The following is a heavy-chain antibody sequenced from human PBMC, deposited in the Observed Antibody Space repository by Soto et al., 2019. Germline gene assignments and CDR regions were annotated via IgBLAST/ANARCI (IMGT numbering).Heavy chain of an antibody. CDR2: ISYDGSNK. D-gene: IGHD5-18*01. Sequence: QVQLVESGGGVVQPGRSLRLSCAASGFTFSSYVMHWVRQAPGKGLEWVAVISYDGSNKYYADSVKGRFTISRDNSKNTLYLQMNSLRAEDTAVYYCAKEVTAMVTTNYWGQGTLVTVSS. J-gene: IGHJ4*02. CDR1: GFTFSSYV. V-gene: IGHV3-30*18. CDR3: AKEVTAMVTTNY.